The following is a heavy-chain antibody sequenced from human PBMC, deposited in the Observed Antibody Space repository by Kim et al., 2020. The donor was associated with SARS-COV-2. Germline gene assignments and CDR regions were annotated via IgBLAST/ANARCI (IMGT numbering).Heavy chain of an antibody. CDR1: GFVFSSFT. V-gene: IGHV3-21*01. Sequence: GGSLRLSCAGSGFVFSSFTMAWVRQSPMKGLEWVSSINSVGTSLHYTESVRGRFTVSRDNARKSMVLQMTGLEVDDSALYYCARVEISWPFWYMDLWG. D-gene: IGHD3-3*01. CDR2: INSVGTSL. J-gene: IGHJ6*03. CDR3: ARVEISWPFWYMDL.